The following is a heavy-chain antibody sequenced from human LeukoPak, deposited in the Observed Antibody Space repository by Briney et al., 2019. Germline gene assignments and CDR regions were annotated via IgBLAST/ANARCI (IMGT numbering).Heavy chain of an antibody. V-gene: IGHV3-30*02. J-gene: IGHJ4*02. CDR1: GFTFSSYG. CDR2: IRYDGSNK. CDR3: AKDKWELPRLGYYFDY. D-gene: IGHD1-26*01. Sequence: PGGSLRLSCAASGFTFSSYGMHWVRQAPGKGLEGVAFIRYDGSNKYYADSVKGRFTISRDNSKNTLYLQMNSPRAEDTAVYYCAKDKWELPRLGYYFDYWGQGTLVTVSS.